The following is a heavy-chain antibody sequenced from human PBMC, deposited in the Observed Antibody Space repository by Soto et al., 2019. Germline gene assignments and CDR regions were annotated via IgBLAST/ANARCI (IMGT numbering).Heavy chain of an antibody. Sequence: SETLSLTCTVSGGSISSYYWSWIRQPPGKGLEWIGYIYYSGSTNYNPSLKSRVTISVDTSKNQFSLKLSSVTAADTAVYYCARRYGDYLVYGGQVILVTVSS. V-gene: IGHV4-59*01. CDR2: IYYSGST. CDR3: ARRYGDYLVY. D-gene: IGHD4-17*01. J-gene: IGHJ4*02. CDR1: GGSISSYY.